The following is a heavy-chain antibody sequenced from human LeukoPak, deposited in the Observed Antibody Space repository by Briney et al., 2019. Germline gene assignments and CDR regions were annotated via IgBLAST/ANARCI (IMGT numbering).Heavy chain of an antibody. J-gene: IGHJ6*03. CDR3: ARPVSSTSLDGGHYYMDV. Sequence: ASVKVSCKASGYTFTGYYMHWVRQAPGQGLEWMGWINPNSGGTNYAQKFQGRVTMTRDTSISTAYMELSRLRSDDTAVYYCARPVSSTSLDGGHYYMDVWGKGTTVTVSS. D-gene: IGHD2-2*01. CDR2: INPNSGGT. V-gene: IGHV1-2*02. CDR1: GYTFTGYY.